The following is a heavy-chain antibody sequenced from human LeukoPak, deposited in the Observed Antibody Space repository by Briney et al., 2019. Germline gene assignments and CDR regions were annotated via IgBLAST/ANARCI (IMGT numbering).Heavy chain of an antibody. CDR3: AKPHYEYYFDY. D-gene: IGHD4-17*01. V-gene: IGHV3-30*18. CDR1: GLTFSSYG. CDR2: ISYDGSNK. J-gene: IGHJ4*02. Sequence: PGRSLRLSCAASGLTFSSYGMHWVRQAPGKGLEWVAVISYDGSNKYYADSVKGRFTISRDNSKNTLYLQMNSLRAEDTAVYYCAKPHYEYYFDYWGQGTLVTVSS.